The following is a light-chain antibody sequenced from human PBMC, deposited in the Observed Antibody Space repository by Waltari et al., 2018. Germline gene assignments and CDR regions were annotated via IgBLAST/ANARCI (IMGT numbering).Light chain of an antibody. CDR3: QHYVRLPAT. CDR1: QSISTF. Sequence: IVLTQSPGTLSLSPGERATLSCRARQSISTFLAWSQQRPGQAPRRLIYATSSRATGIPDRFTGSGSGTDFSLTISRLEPEDFAVYYCQHYVRLPATFGQGTKVEIK. J-gene: IGKJ1*01. CDR2: ATS. V-gene: IGKV3-20*01.